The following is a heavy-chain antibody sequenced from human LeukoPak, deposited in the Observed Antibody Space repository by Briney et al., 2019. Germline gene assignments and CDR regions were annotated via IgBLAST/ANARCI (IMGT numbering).Heavy chain of an antibody. CDR2: INPNSGGT. D-gene: IGHD1-14*01. V-gene: IGHV1-2*02. J-gene: IGHJ3*02. CDR3: ARPISGPLSFWAFDI. CDR1: GYTFTDYF. Sequence: GASMKVSCKASGYTFTDYFMQRVRQAPGQRLEWMGWINPNSGGTSYAQKFQGRVTMTRDTSISTAYMELSRLRSDDTAVYYCARPISGPLSFWAFDIWGQGTMVTVSS.